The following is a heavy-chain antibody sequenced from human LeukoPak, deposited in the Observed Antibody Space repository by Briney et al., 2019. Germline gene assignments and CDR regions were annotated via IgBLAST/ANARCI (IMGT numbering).Heavy chain of an antibody. D-gene: IGHD1-20*01. V-gene: IGHV4-59*01. CDR3: ARALVTGTYASFDY. Sequence: PSETLSLTCTVSGGSISSYYWSWIRQPPGKGLEWIGYIYYSGSTNYNPSLKCRVTISVDTSKNQFSLKLSSVTAADTAVYYCARALVTGTYASFDYWGQGTLVTVSS. CDR2: IYYSGST. CDR1: GGSISSYY. J-gene: IGHJ4*02.